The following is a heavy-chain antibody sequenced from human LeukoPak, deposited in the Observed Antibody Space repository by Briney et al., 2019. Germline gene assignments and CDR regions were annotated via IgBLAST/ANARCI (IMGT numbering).Heavy chain of an antibody. J-gene: IGHJ4*02. CDR1: GYTFTGYY. V-gene: IGHV1-2*02. CDR2: INPNSGGT. Sequence: VASVKVSCKASGYTFTGYYMHWVRQAPGQGLEWMGWINPNSGGTNYAQKFQGRVTMTRDTSISTAYMELSRLRSDDTAVYYCARDLPFGELSPTRDYWGQGTLVTVSS. D-gene: IGHD3-10*01. CDR3: ARDLPFGELSPTRDY.